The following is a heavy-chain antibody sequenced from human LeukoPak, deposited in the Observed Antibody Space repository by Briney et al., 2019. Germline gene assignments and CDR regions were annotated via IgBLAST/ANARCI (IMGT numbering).Heavy chain of an antibody. J-gene: IGHJ4*02. V-gene: IGHV3-33*06. D-gene: IGHD2-2*01. Sequence: PGTSLRLSCAASGFTFSSYGMHWVRQAPGKGLEWVAIIWYDGNNKYHADSVRGRFTIPRDNSKNTLYLQMNSLRAEDTAVYYCAKDTKRYCTSTRCSITDHWGQGTLVTVSS. CDR2: IWYDGNNK. CDR1: GFTFSSYG. CDR3: AKDTKRYCTSTRCSITDH.